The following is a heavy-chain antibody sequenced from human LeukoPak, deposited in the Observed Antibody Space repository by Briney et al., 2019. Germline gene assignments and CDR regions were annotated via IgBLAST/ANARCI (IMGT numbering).Heavy chain of an antibody. Sequence: GRSLRLSCAASGFTFSDYYMSWIRRAPGKGLEWVSYISSSGSTIYYADSVKGRFTISRDNAKNSLYLQMNSLRAEDTAVYYCARFLRSRGDYALDYWGQGTLVTVSS. CDR1: GFTFSDYY. CDR3: ARFLRSRGDYALDY. J-gene: IGHJ4*02. D-gene: IGHD4-17*01. V-gene: IGHV3-11*01. CDR2: ISSSGSTI.